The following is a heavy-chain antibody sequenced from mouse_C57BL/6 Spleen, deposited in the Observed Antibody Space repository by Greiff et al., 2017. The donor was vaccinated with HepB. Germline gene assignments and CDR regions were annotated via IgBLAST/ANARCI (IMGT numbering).Heavy chain of an antibody. CDR2: FYPGSGSI. Sequence: LVESGAELVKPGASVKLSCKASGYTFTEYTIHWVKQRPGQGLEWIGWFYPGSGSIKYNEKFKDKATLTADKSSSTAYMELSRLTSEDSAVYFCARDKERDGYTTSYWYFDVWGTGTTVTVSS. V-gene: IGHV1-62-2*01. D-gene: IGHD2-3*01. CDR1: GYTFTEYT. J-gene: IGHJ1*03. CDR3: ARDKERDGYTTSYWYFDV.